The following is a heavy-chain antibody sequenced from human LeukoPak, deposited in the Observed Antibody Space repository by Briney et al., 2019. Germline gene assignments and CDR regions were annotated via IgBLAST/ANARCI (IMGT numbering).Heavy chain of an antibody. CDR1: GYSISSGYY. J-gene: IGHJ6*03. CDR2: IYHSGST. Sequence: SETLSLTCTVSGYSISSGYYWGWIRQPPGKGLEWIGSIYHSGSTYYNPSLKSRVTILIDTSKNQFSLKLSSVTAADTAVYYCARVTLAAAGSYYMDVRGKGTTVTVSS. CDR3: ARVTLAAAGSYYMDV. D-gene: IGHD6-13*01. V-gene: IGHV4-38-2*02.